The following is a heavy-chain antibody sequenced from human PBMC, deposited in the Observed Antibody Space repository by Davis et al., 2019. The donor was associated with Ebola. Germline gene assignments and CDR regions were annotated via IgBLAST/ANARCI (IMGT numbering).Heavy chain of an antibody. CDR1: GGSISYYY. CDR3: ARSSSCFDY. V-gene: IGHV4-59*01. Sequence: SETLSLTCSVSGGSISYYYWNWIRQAPGKGLEWIGDIYYSGTTNYNPSLKSRVTISVDTSKNQFSLKLSSVTAADTAVYYCARSSSCFDYWGQGTLVTVSS. J-gene: IGHJ4*02. CDR2: IYYSGTT. D-gene: IGHD6-13*01.